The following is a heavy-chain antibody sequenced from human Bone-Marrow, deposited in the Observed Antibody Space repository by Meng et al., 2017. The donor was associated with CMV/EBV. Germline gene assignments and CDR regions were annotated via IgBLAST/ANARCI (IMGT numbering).Heavy chain of an antibody. D-gene: IGHD1-26*01. Sequence: GGSLRLSCAASGFTFSSYSMNWVRHAPGKGLEWVSSISSSSSYIYYADSVKGRFTISRDNAKNSLYLQMNSLRAEDTAVYYCARGSGSYYAEYFQHWGQGTLVTVSS. CDR2: ISSSSSYI. CDR3: ARGSGSYYAEYFQH. J-gene: IGHJ1*01. CDR1: GFTFSSYS. V-gene: IGHV3-21*01.